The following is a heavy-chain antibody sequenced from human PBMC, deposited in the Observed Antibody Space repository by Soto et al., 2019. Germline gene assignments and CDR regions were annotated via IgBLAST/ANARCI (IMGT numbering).Heavy chain of an antibody. V-gene: IGHV4-31*03. J-gene: IGHJ4*02. CDR1: GASVSTGAYY. CDR3: VRATYFSDSSGYTRCLDY. Sequence: TSETLSLTCTVSGASVSTGAYYWGWVRQRPGRGLEWIGYVYESGYTYYNMSLKSRLTISLDRSNNQFSLGLTSVTAADTAVYYCVRATYFSDSSGYTRCLDYWGQGTLVTVSS. CDR2: VYESGYT. D-gene: IGHD3-22*01.